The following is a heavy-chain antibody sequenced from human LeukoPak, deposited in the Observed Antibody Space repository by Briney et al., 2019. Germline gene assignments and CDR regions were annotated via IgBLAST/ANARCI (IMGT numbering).Heavy chain of an antibody. D-gene: IGHD2-8*01. J-gene: IGHJ6*03. CDR1: GFTFSSYG. CDR2: ISYDGSNK. Sequence: GGSLRLSCAASGFTFSSYGMHWVRQAPGKGLEWVAVISYDGSNKYYADSVKGRFTISRGNSKNTLYLQMNSLRAEDTAVYYCANGYCTNGVCYPYYYYYMDVWGKGTTVTVSS. V-gene: IGHV3-30*18. CDR3: ANGYCTNGVCYPYYYYYMDV.